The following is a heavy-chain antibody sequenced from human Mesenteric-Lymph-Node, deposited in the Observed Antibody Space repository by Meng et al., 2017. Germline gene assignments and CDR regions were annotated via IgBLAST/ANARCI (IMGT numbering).Heavy chain of an antibody. CDR2: ISAYNGNT. Sequence: ASVKVSCKASGYTFTDYYIHWVRQAPGQGLEWMGWISAYNGNTNYAQKLQGRVTMTTDTSTSTAYMELRSLRSDDTAVYYCARVEIYLWFLLEDSGYGMDVWGQGTTVTVSS. CDR3: ARVEIYLWFLLEDSGYGMDV. CDR1: GYTFTDYY. J-gene: IGHJ6*02. D-gene: IGHD3-10*01. V-gene: IGHV1-18*04.